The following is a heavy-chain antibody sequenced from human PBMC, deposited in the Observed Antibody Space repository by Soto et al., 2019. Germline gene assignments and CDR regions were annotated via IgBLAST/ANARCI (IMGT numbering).Heavy chain of an antibody. CDR1: GGSFSGYY. V-gene: IGHV4-34*01. CDR2: INHSGST. Sequence: SETLSLTCAVYGGSFSGYYWSWIRQPPGKGLEWIGEINHSGSTNYIPSLKSRVTISVDTSKNQSSLKLSSVTATDTAVYYCARVKAARPVNYYYYGMDVWGQGTTVTVSS. J-gene: IGHJ6*02. CDR3: ARVKAARPVNYYYYGMDV. D-gene: IGHD6-6*01.